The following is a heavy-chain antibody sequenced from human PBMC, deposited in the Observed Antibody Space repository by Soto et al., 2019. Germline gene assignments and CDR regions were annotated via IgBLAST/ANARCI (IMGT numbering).Heavy chain of an antibody. D-gene: IGHD1-1*01. CDR3: ASTGGTTGTTGRRYYYYYYYMDV. CDR1: GGSISSYY. J-gene: IGHJ6*03. CDR2: IYYSGST. Sequence: PSETLSLTCTVSGGSISSYYWSWIRQPPGKGLEWIGYIYYSGSTNYNPSLKSRVTISVDTSKNQFSLKLSSVTAADTAVYYCASTGGTTGTTGRRYYYYYYYMDVWGKGTTVTVSS. V-gene: IGHV4-59*08.